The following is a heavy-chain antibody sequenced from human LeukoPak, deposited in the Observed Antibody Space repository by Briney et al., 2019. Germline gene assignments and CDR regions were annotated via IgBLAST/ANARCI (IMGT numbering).Heavy chain of an antibody. V-gene: IGHV4-38-2*02. CDR3: ARDPRWLTPDCTSPGCFVDWFDP. J-gene: IGHJ5*02. D-gene: IGHD2-2*01. CDR2: VNHNGNN. Sequence: PSQTLSLTCDVSGYSSRGVYRGGWVPQAPGKGLEWIGTVNHNGNNYYNPSFRVRVTISADTSKNQFYLRFYSVTDADTAVYYCARDPRWLTPDCTSPGCFVDWFDPWGQGPEVTVSS. CDR1: GYSSRGVYR.